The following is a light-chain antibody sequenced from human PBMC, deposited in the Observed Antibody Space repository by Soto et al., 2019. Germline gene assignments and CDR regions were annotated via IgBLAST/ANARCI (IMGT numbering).Light chain of an antibody. CDR1: QSVTSSY. J-gene: IGKJ5*01. V-gene: IGKV3-20*01. Sequence: EIVLTQSPGTLSLSPGERATLSCRASQSVTSSYLAWYQQKPGQAPRLLIYGASSRATGIPDRFSGSGSGTHFTLTISRLEPEDFAVYYCQQYGRSPLTFGQGTRLEMK. CDR2: GAS. CDR3: QQYGRSPLT.